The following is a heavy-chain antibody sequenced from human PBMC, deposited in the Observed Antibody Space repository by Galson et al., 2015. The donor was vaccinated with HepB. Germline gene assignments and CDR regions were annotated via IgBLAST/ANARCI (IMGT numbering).Heavy chain of an antibody. CDR3: ARWSAAGLN. J-gene: IGHJ4*02. D-gene: IGHD6-13*01. CDR2: IYHSGST. Sequence: SETLSLTCTVSGDSISSNYWTWIRQPPGKGLEWIGYIYHSGSTKNNPSLRSRVTISIDTTKNQFSLKLSSVTAADTAVYYCARWSAAGLNWGQGTLVTVSS. CDR1: GDSISSNY. V-gene: IGHV4-59*12.